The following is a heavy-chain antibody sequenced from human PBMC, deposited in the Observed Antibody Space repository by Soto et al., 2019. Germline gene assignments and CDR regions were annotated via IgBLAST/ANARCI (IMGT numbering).Heavy chain of an antibody. CDR3: ARLGFPGAIYFDS. Sequence: GESLKLSCQGSGYNFTTFWIGWVRQMPGKGLEWMGIIYPGDSETKYSPDFEGQVTISADRSTNTAYLQWRSLRASDTAMYYCARLGFPGAIYFDSWGLGTLVTVSS. CDR2: IYPGDSET. V-gene: IGHV5-51*01. CDR1: GYNFTTFW. J-gene: IGHJ4*02.